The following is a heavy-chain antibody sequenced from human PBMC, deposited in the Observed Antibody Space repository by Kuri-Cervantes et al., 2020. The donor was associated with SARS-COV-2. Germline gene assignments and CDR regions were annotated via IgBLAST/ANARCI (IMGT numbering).Heavy chain of an antibody. D-gene: IGHD3-22*01. V-gene: IGHV1-2*02. CDR3: ARVGDYYDSSGYYLY. CDR2: INPNSGGT. J-gene: IGHJ4*02. CDR1: GYTFTSYY. Sequence: ASVKVSCKASGYTFTSYYMHWVRQAPGQGLEWMGWINPNSGGTNYAQKFQGRVTMTTDTSTSTAYMELRSLRSDDTAVYYCARVGDYYDSSGYYLYWGQGTLVTVSS.